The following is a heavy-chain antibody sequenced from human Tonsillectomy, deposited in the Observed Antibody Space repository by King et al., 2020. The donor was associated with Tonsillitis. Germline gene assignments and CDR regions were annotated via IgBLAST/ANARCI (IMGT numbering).Heavy chain of an antibody. Sequence: VQLVESGGGLVQPGRSLRLSFAAAGFTFDDYAMHLVRQDPGTGLVWVSGISGYSDKIGLVDSVKGRFTISSDNAKNSLYLQMNSLRAEDTALYYCAKELGESSGLDAFDIWGQGTMVTVSS. CDR2: ISGYSDKI. V-gene: IGHV3-9*01. D-gene: IGHD6-19*01. CDR1: GFTFDDYA. J-gene: IGHJ3*02. CDR3: AKELGESSGLDAFDI.